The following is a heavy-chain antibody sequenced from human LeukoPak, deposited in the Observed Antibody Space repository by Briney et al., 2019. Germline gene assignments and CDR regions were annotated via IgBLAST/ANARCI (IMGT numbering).Heavy chain of an antibody. CDR3: ARDTRIAAAGTVWFDP. CDR1: GGSFSGYY. Sequence: SETLSLTCAVYGGSFSGYYWSWIRQPPGKGLEWIGEINHSGSTNYNPSLKSRVTISVDTSKNQFSLKLSSVTAADTAVYYCARDTRIAAAGTVWFDPWGQGTLVTVSS. J-gene: IGHJ5*02. CDR2: INHSGST. V-gene: IGHV4-34*01. D-gene: IGHD6-13*01.